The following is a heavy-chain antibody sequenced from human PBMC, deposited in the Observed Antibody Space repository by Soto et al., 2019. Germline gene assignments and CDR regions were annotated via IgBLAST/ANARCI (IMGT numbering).Heavy chain of an antibody. J-gene: IGHJ4*02. CDR1: AASFSKYY. CDR2: IYFNGNT. V-gene: IGHV4-59*13. D-gene: IGHD3-16*01. Sequence: KPSETLSLTCTVSAASFSKYYWTWIRQPPGKGLEWIGYIYFNGNTNYNPSLKRRVTISVDTSKKKISLNLTSVTDADTAMYFCASVTFGGVVLAHWGQGTLVTVSS. CDR3: ASVTFGGVVLAH.